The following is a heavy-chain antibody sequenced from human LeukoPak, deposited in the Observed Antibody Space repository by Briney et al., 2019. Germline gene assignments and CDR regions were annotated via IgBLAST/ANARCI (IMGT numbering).Heavy chain of an antibody. CDR2: ISYDGSNK. Sequence: GGSLRLSCAASGFTFSSYAMHWVRQAPGKGLEWVAVISYDGSNKYYADSVKGRFTISRDNAENSLYLQMNSLRAEDTAVYYCARDKYDILTGAFDYWGQGTLVTVSS. D-gene: IGHD3-9*01. CDR1: GFTFSSYA. V-gene: IGHV3-30*04. J-gene: IGHJ4*02. CDR3: ARDKYDILTGAFDY.